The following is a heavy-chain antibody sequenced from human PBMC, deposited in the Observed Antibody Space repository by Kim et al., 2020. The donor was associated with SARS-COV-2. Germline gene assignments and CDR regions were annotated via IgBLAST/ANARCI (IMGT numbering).Heavy chain of an antibody. V-gene: IGHV5-51*01. CDR2: IYPGDSDT. CDR1: GHSFTSYW. Sequence: GESLKISCKGSGHSFTSYWIGWVRQMPGKGLEWMGIIYPGDSDTRYSPSFQGQVTISADKSISTAYLQWSSLKASDTAMYYCASGYYYGSGSPTSFDPWGQGTLVTVSS. D-gene: IGHD3-10*01. J-gene: IGHJ5*02. CDR3: ASGYYYGSGSPTSFDP.